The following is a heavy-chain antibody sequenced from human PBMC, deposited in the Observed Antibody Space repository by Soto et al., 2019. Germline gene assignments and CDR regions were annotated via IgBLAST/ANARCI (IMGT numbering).Heavy chain of an antibody. CDR3: ARYLLGVTTPYFDY. J-gene: IGHJ4*02. D-gene: IGHD4-17*01. CDR2: IYPDDSDI. CDR1: GYTFINYW. Sequence: PGESLKISCKGSGYTFINYWIGWVRQMPGKSLEWMGIIYPDDSDIRYSPSFQGQDTISADKSLSTAYLQWNSLRASDTAIYYCARYLLGVTTPYFDYWGQGTLVTVSS. V-gene: IGHV5-51*01.